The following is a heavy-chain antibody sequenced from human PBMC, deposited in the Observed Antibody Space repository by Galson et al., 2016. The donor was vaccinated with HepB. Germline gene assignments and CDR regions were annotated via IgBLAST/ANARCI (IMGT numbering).Heavy chain of an antibody. CDR2: ISGGGGNT. CDR1: EFTFSSYV. J-gene: IGHJ4*02. D-gene: IGHD6-19*01. V-gene: IGHV3-23*01. Sequence: SLRLSCAASEFTFSSYVMSWVRQAPGKGLEWVSGISGGGGNTYYADPVKGRFPITRDNDKNTLYLQLNSLRAEDTAVYYCARWGSGWSGYLEYWGQGTLVTVSS. CDR3: ARWGSGWSGYLEY.